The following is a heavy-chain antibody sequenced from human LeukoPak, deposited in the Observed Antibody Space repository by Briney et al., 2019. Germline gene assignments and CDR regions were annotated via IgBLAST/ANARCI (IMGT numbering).Heavy chain of an antibody. CDR3: ARDLVLSYYDILTGQLDY. CDR2: INPNSGGT. J-gene: IGHJ4*02. V-gene: IGHV1-2*02. D-gene: IGHD3-9*01. Sequence: ASVKVSCKVSGYTFTGYYMHWVRQAPEQGLEWMGWINPNSGGTNYAQKFQGRVTMTRDTSISTAYMELSRLRSDDTAVYYCARDLVLSYYDILTGQLDYWGQGTLVTVSS. CDR1: GYTFTGYY.